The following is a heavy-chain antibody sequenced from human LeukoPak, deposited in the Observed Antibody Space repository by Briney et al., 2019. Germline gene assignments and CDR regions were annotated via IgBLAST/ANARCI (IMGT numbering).Heavy chain of an antibody. J-gene: IGHJ4*02. V-gene: IGHV4-38-2*01. CDR3: ARWRGYYSDY. CDR1: GYSISSGYY. D-gene: IGHD3-3*01. CDR2: IYHSGST. Sequence: SETLSLTCAVSGYSISSGYYWGWIRQPPGKGLEWIGSIYHSGSTYYNPSLKSRVTISVDTSKNQFSLKLSSVTAADTAVYYCARWRGYYSDYWGQGTLVTVSS.